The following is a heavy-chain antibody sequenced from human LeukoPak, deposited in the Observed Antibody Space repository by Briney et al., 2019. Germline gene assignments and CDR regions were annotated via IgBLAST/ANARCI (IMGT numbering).Heavy chain of an antibody. V-gene: IGHV1-69*01. CDR2: IIPIFGTA. D-gene: IGHD6-19*01. Sequence: SVKVSCRASGGTFSSYAISWVRQAPGQGLEWMGGIIPIFGTANYAQKFQGRVTITADESTSTAYMELSSLRSEDTAVYYCARTPRLVPYYFDYWGQGTLVTVSS. J-gene: IGHJ4*02. CDR1: GGTFSSYA. CDR3: ARTPRLVPYYFDY.